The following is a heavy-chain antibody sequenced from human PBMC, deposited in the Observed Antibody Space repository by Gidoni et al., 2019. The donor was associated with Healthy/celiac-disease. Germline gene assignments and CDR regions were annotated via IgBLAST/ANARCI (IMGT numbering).Heavy chain of an antibody. J-gene: IGHJ4*02. CDR2: ISGSVGST. CDR1: GFTLRSYA. V-gene: IGHV3-23*01. Sequence: EVQLLESGGGLVQPGGSRRLSCAASGFTLRSYAMSWVRQAPGKGLEWVSAISGSVGSTYYADSVKGRFTISRDNSKNTLYLQMNSLRAEDTAVYYCAKGNYYDSSGYYYFGRGYFDYWGQGTLVTVSS. CDR3: AKGNYYDSSGYYYFGRGYFDY. D-gene: IGHD3-22*01.